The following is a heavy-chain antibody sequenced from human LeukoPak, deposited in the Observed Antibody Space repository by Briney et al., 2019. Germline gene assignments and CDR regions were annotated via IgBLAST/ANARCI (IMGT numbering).Heavy chain of an antibody. D-gene: IGHD2-15*01. CDR1: GFTFSSYS. J-gene: IGHJ4*02. Sequence: GGSRRLSCADSGFTFSSYSMNWVRQAPGKGLEWVSSISSSSSYIYYADSVKGRFTISRDNAKKSLYLQMNSLRAEDTAVYYCASCSGGSCYSVGDYWGQGTLVTVSS. CDR2: ISSSSSYI. V-gene: IGHV3-21*01. CDR3: ASCSGGSCYSVGDY.